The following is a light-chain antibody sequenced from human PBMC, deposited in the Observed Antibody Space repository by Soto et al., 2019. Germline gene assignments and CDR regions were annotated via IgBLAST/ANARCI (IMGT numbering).Light chain of an antibody. CDR2: GAS. Sequence: SVLTQSPGTLSLSPGERATLSCRASQSVSNSYLAWYQQKPGQAPRLLIFGASRRATGIPDRFSGSGSGTDFTLPISMLEPEDFAVYYCQRYGDSPRWAFGQGTKVEIQ. J-gene: IGKJ1*01. CDR1: QSVSNSY. CDR3: QRYGDSPRWA. V-gene: IGKV3-20*01.